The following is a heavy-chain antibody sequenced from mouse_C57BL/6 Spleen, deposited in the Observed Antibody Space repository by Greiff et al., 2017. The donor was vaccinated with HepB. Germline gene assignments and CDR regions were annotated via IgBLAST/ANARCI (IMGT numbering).Heavy chain of an antibody. CDR2: IDPENGDT. CDR3: TTRTPYAMDY. Sequence: VQLKQSGAELVRPGASVKLSCTASGFNIKDDYMHWVKQRPEQGLEWIGWIDPENGDTEYASKFQGKATITADTSSNTAYLQLSSLTSEDTAVYYCTTRTPYAMDYWGQGTSVTVSS. V-gene: IGHV14-4*01. CDR1: GFNIKDDY. J-gene: IGHJ4*01.